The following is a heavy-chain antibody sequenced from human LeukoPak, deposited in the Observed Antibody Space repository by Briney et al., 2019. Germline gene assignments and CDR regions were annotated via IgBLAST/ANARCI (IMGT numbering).Heavy chain of an antibody. Sequence: GASVKVSCKASGYTFTSYYMHWVRQAPGQRLEWMGWINAGSGNTKYSQKFQGRVTITRDTSASTAYMELSSLRSEDTAVYYCARLGLKSPRGFDYWGQGTLVTVSS. J-gene: IGHJ4*02. CDR1: GYTFTSYY. D-gene: IGHD3-10*01. V-gene: IGHV1-3*01. CDR3: ARLGLKSPRGFDY. CDR2: INAGSGNT.